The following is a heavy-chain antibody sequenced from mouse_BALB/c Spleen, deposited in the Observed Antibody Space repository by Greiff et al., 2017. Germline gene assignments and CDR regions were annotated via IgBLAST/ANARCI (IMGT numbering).Heavy chain of an antibody. Sequence: QVQLQQPGAELVKPGASVKLSCKASGYTFTSYWMHWVKQRPGQGLEWIGEINPSNGRTNYNEKFKSKATLTVDKSSSTAYMQLSSLTSEDSAVYYCARFVRFAYWGHGTLVTVSA. CDR3: ARFVRFAY. V-gene: IGHV1S81*02. J-gene: IGHJ3*01. CDR1: GYTFTSYW. CDR2: INPSNGRT.